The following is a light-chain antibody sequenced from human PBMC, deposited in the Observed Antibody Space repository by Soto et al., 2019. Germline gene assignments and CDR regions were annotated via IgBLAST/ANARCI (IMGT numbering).Light chain of an antibody. CDR3: QQRTSWPRT. CDR1: QSLSSY. CDR2: DAS. J-gene: IGKJ2*01. Sequence: EIVLTQSPATLSLSPGERATLSCRASQSLSSYLAWYQQKPGQAPRLLIYDASHRATGIPARFSGSGSGSDFTLTISNLEPEDFAVYYCQQRTSWPRTFGQGTKLEIK. V-gene: IGKV3-11*01.